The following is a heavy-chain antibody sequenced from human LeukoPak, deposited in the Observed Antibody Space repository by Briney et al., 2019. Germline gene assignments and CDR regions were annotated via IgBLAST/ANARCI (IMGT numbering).Heavy chain of an antibody. CDR2: IYYSGST. V-gene: IGHV4-59*01. CDR1: GGSISSYY. Sequence: SETLPLTCTVSGGSISSYYWSWIRQPPGKGLEWIGYIYYSGSTNYNPSLKSRVTISIDTSKNQFSLKLSSVTAADTAVYYCAVSSGYYRSFDYWGQGTLVTVSS. D-gene: IGHD3-22*01. CDR3: AVSSGYYRSFDY. J-gene: IGHJ4*02.